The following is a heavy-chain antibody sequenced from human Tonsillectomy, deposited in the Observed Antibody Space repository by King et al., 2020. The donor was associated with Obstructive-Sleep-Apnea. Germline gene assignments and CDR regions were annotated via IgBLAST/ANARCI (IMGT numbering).Heavy chain of an antibody. CDR1: GFTFSNYG. Sequence: VQLVESRGGVVQPGRSLRLSCAASGFTFSNYGMHWVRQAPGKGLEWVAVIWYDGSNEDYADSVKGRFAISRDNSKNTLYLQINSLRAEDTAVYYCARGYCTSTTCYTDAPFDYWGQGTLVTVSS. CDR3: ARGYCTSTTCYTDAPFDY. J-gene: IGHJ4*02. V-gene: IGHV3-33*01. CDR2: IWYDGSNE. D-gene: IGHD2-2*01.